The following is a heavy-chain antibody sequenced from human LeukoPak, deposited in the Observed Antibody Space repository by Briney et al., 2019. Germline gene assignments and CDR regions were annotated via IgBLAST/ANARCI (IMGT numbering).Heavy chain of an antibody. CDR2: INGSGGRI. D-gene: IGHD4-17*01. CDR3: ARVVDHDYGDYYLDY. Sequence: GGSLRLSCAASGFTFSSYAMSWVRQAPGKGLEWVSAINGSGGRIYYADSVKGRFTISRDNSKNTLYLQMNSLRAEDTAVYYCARVVDHDYGDYYLDYWGQGTLVTVSS. CDR1: GFTFSSYA. J-gene: IGHJ4*02. V-gene: IGHV3-23*01.